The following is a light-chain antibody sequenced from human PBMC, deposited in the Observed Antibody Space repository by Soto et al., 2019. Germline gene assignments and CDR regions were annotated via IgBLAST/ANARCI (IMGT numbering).Light chain of an antibody. V-gene: IGLV2-14*01. CDR1: ISDIGGYNF. Sequence: QSALTQPASVSGSPGQSITISCTGTISDIGGYNFISWYQHHPGKAPKLVIYDVNNRPSGISYRFSGSKSGNTASLTISGLQAEDEADYYCSSYTNKNSYILFGGGTKVTVL. J-gene: IGLJ1*01. CDR3: SSYTNKNSYIL. CDR2: DVN.